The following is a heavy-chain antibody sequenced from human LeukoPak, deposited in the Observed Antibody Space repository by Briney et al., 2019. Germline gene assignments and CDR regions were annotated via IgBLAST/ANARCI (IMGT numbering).Heavy chain of an antibody. CDR2: ISGRSSHV. J-gene: IGHJ1*01. D-gene: IGHD3-16*01. CDR1: GFSFSDYD. V-gene: IGHV3-21*01. Sequence: PGGSLGLSCSASGFSFSDYDMNWVRQAPGKGLEWVSAISGRSSHVYYGESVKGRFTISRDNAKNSLYLQLDSLGVEDTAVYYCGRAFPPLRTSSAGDLWGQGTLVTVSS. CDR3: GRAFPPLRTSSAGDL.